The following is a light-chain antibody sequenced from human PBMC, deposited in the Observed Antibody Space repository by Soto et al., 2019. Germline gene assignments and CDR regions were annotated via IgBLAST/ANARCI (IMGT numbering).Light chain of an antibody. J-gene: IGLJ2*01. V-gene: IGLV1-40*01. CDR1: SSNIGAGYD. CDR2: GNS. CDR3: QSYDSSLSGSDVV. Sequence: QSVLTQPPSVSGAPGQRVTISCTGSSSNIGAGYDVHWYQQLPGTAPKLLIYGNSNRPSGVPDRFYGSKSGTSASLAITGLQAEDEDDYYCQSYDSSLSGSDVVFGGGTKLTVL.